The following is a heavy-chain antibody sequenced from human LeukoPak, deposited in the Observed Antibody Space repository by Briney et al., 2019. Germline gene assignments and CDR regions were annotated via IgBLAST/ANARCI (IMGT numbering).Heavy chain of an antibody. CDR2: INPNSGGT. Sequence: VASVKVSCKASGYTFTGYYMHWVRQAPGQGLEWMGWINPNSGGTNYAQKFQGRVTMTRDTPISTAYMELSRLRSDDTAVYYCARELLWFGEPYNWFDPWGQGTLVTVSS. D-gene: IGHD3-10*01. CDR1: GYTFTGYY. V-gene: IGHV1-2*02. CDR3: ARELLWFGEPYNWFDP. J-gene: IGHJ5*02.